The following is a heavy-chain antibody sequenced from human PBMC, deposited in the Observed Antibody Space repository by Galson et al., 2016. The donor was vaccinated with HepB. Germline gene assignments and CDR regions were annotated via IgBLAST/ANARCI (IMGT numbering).Heavy chain of an antibody. V-gene: IGHV3-9*01. Sequence: SLRLSCAASGFTFDDYAMHWVRQAPGKGLEWVSGVSWNSGTTAYADSVKGRFTISRDNAKNSLYLQMNSLRAEDTALCYCAKKGHDSSGYYYFDYWGQGTLVTVSS. CDR2: VSWNSGTT. CDR3: AKKGHDSSGYYYFDY. CDR1: GFTFDDYA. D-gene: IGHD3-22*01. J-gene: IGHJ4*02.